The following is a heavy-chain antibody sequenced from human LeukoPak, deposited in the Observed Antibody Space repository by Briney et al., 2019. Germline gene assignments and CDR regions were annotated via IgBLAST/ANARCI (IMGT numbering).Heavy chain of an antibody. Sequence: GASVKDSCKASGYTFTGYYMHWVRQAPGQGLEWMGWINPNSGGTNYAQKFQGRVTMTRDTSISTAYMELSRLRSDDTAVYYCARVQANSSGWCPSFDYWGQGTLVTVSS. CDR1: GYTFTGYY. J-gene: IGHJ4*02. V-gene: IGHV1-2*02. CDR2: INPNSGGT. CDR3: ARVQANSSGWCPSFDY. D-gene: IGHD6-19*01.